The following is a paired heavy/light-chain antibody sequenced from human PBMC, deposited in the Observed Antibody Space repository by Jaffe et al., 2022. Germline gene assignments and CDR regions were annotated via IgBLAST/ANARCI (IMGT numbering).Heavy chain of an antibody. CDR3: ARGRIGGYSYGLDY. CDR1: GFTFSRYG. Sequence: QVQLVESGGSVVQPGRSLRLSCEASGFTFSRYGMHWVRQAPGKGLEWVAVISDDGSNKYYGDSVQGRFTISRDSSKSALYLQMNGLRADDTAVYYCARGRIGGYSYGLDYWGQGTLVTVSS. J-gene: IGHJ4*02. CDR2: ISDDGSNK. V-gene: IGHV3-30*03. D-gene: IGHD5-18*01.
Light chain of an antibody. V-gene: IGLV1-51*02. CDR2: ESN. Sequence: QSVLTQPPSVSAAPGQKVTISCSGSTSNIGSNYVSWYQQLPGTAPKLLIYESNKRPSGIPDRFSGSKSGTSATLGITGLQTGDEADYYCGTWDSSLSVGVFGGGTKLTIL. CDR3: GTWDSSLSVGV. CDR1: TSNIGSNY. J-gene: IGLJ3*02.